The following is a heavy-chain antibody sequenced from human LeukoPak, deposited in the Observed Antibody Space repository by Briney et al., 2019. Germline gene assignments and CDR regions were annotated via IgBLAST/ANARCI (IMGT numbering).Heavy chain of an antibody. V-gene: IGHV4-59*01. Sequence: SETLSLTCTVSGGSISSYYWSWIRQPPGKGLEGIGYIHYTGSTNYNPSLKSRVTISVDRSKTQFSLRLTSVTAADTAFYYCARDSSASFYWYFDLWGRGTLVTVSS. J-gene: IGHJ2*01. CDR2: IHYTGST. D-gene: IGHD6-19*01. CDR1: GGSISSYY. CDR3: ARDSSASFYWYFDL.